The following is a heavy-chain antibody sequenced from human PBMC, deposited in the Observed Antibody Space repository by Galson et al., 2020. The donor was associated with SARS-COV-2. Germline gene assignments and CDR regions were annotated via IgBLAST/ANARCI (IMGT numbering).Heavy chain of an antibody. D-gene: IGHD3-9*01. V-gene: IGHV3-7*01. Sequence: QLGESLKISCAASGFNFSSYWMSWVRQAPGKGLEWVANIKQEGSEQYYVESVKGRFTISRDNAKNSLYLQMNSLRAEDTAVYYCARALLNDWSFDYWGQGTLVTVSS. CDR1: GFNFSSYW. CDR2: IKQEGSEQ. J-gene: IGHJ4*02. CDR3: ARALLNDWSFDY.